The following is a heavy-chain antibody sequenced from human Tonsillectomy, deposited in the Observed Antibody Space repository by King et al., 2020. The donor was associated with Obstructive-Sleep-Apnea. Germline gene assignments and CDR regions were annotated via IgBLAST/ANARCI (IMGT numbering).Heavy chain of an antibody. CDR2: ISGGGGST. CDR1: GFTFNNYA. V-gene: IGHV3-23*04. D-gene: IGHD3-3*01. Sequence: VQLVESGGGLVQPGGSLRLSCAASGFTFNNYAMSWVRQAPGKGLEWVSAISGGGGSTYYADSVKGRFTISRDNSKNTLYLQMNSLRAEDTAVYYCARDPHTIFGVINWFDPWGQGTLVTVSS. CDR3: ARDPHTIFGVINWFDP. J-gene: IGHJ5*02.